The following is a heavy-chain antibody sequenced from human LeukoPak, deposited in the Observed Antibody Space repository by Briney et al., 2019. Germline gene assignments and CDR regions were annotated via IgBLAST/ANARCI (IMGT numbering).Heavy chain of an antibody. Sequence: PGGSLRPSCAASGFTFSINVMSWVRQPPGKWLEWVAAIIGSGDSTDYADYVKGRFTITRDNSKSTLDLQMNSLRVEDTAVYYCAKHSRGYNAFDYWGQGTLVSVFS. CDR3: AKHSRGYNAFDY. CDR1: GFTFSINV. V-gene: IGHV3-23*01. D-gene: IGHD3-22*01. J-gene: IGHJ4*02. CDR2: IIGSGDST.